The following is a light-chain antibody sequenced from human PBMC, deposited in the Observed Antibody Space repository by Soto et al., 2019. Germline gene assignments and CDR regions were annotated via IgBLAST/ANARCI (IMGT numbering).Light chain of an antibody. V-gene: IGLV2-23*01. J-gene: IGLJ1*01. Sequence: VLTQPASVSGSPGQSITISCSGTSSDVGSSNLVSWYQQHPGKAPKLIIFEGDRRPSGVSGRFSGSKSGNTASLTISGLQAEDEADYYCCSFARSTTFYVFGTGTKLTVL. CDR1: SSDVGSSNL. CDR3: CSFARSTTFYV. CDR2: EGD.